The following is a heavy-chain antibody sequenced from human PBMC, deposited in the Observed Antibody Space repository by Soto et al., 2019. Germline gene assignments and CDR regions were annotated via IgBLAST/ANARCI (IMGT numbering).Heavy chain of an antibody. CDR2: IGRTGIDR. Sequence: EVQLVESGGGLVKPGGSLRLPCAASGFSFSTSTMNWVRQAPGKGLEFVSSIGRTGIDRYYIDSVKGRFTISRDNAQNSLYLQMISLRAEDTALYYCVCDDNRRYWGQGTLVTVSS. D-gene: IGHD1-1*01. CDR3: VCDDNRRY. J-gene: IGHJ4*02. CDR1: GFSFSTST. V-gene: IGHV3-21*01.